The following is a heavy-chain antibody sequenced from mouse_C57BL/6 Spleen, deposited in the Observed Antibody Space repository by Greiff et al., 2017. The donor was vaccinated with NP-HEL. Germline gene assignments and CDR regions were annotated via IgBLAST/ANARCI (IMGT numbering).Heavy chain of an antibody. J-gene: IGHJ4*01. CDR1: GYTFTSYW. V-gene: IGHV1-53*01. CDR3: ARRWWLLRGAMDY. D-gene: IGHD2-3*01. CDR2: INPSNGGT. Sequence: QVQLQQSGTELVKPGASVKLSCKASGYTFTSYWMHWVKQRPGQGLEWIGNINPSNGGTNYNEKFKSKATLTVDKSSSTAYMQLSSLTSEHSAVYYCARRWWLLRGAMDYWGQGTSVTVSS.